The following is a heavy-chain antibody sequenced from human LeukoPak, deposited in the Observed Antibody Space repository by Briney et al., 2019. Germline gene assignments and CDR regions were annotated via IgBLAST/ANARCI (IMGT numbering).Heavy chain of an antibody. CDR3: ARASGSSGWYYFDY. V-gene: IGHV3-7*01. CDR1: GFIFGGYW. Sequence: GGSLRLSCAASGFIFGGYWMSWVRQAPGRGLEWVANTNPDGSIKYYVDSVNGRFTISRDNAKNSLYLQMNSLRAEDTAVYYCARASGSSGWYYFDYWGQGTLVTVSS. J-gene: IGHJ4*02. CDR2: TNPDGSIK. D-gene: IGHD6-19*01.